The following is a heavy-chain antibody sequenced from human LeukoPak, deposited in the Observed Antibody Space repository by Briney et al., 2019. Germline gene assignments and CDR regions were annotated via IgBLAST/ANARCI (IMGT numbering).Heavy chain of an antibody. CDR3: AKEVRPYYFDY. V-gene: IGHV3-7*01. J-gene: IGHJ4*02. Sequence: GSLRLSCAASGFTFSSYWMSWVREAPGKGLEWVASIKRDGSVKKYVDSVQGRFTVSRDNTKNSLYLQMNSLRAEDTAVYYCAKEVRPYYFDYWGQGTLVTVSS. CDR1: GFTFSSYW. CDR2: IKRDGSVK.